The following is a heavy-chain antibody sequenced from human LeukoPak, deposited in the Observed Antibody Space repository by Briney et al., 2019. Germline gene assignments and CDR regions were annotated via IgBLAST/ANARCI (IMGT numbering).Heavy chain of an antibody. V-gene: IGHV4-59*11. CDR3: ARVGSNDAFDI. J-gene: IGHJ3*02. Sequence: SETLSLTCTVSGGSISSHYWSWIRQPPGKGLEWIGYIYYSGSINYNPSLKSRVTISVDTSKNQFSLKLSSVTAADTAVYYCARVGSNDAFDIWGQGTMVTVSS. CDR1: GGSISSHY. D-gene: IGHD4-11*01. CDR2: IYYSGSI.